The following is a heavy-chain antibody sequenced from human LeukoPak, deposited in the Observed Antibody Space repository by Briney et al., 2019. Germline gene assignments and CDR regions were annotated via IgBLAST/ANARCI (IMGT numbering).Heavy chain of an antibody. CDR3: ARERALQARVYYYGMDV. D-gene: IGHD4-11*01. V-gene: IGHV3-33*01. CDR2: IWYDGSNK. J-gene: IGHJ6*02. CDR1: GFTFSSYG. Sequence: PGRSLRLSCAASGFTFSSYGMHWVRQAPGKGLEWVAVIWYDGSNKYYADSVKGRFTISRDNSKNTLYLQMNSLRAEDAAVYYCARERALQARVYYYGMDVWGQGTTVTVSS.